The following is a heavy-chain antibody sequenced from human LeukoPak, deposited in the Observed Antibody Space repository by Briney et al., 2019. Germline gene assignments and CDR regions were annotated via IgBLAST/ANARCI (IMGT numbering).Heavy chain of an antibody. CDR2: IYSGGST. D-gene: IGHD6-13*01. CDR1: GFTVSSNY. Sequence: GGSLRLSCAASGFTVSSNYMSWVRQAPGKGLEWVSVIYSGGSTYYADSVKGRFTISRDNPKNTLYLQMNSLRAEDTAVYYCASKSSSSWYPFDHWGQGTLVTVSS. J-gene: IGHJ4*02. V-gene: IGHV3-66*01. CDR3: ASKSSSSWYPFDH.